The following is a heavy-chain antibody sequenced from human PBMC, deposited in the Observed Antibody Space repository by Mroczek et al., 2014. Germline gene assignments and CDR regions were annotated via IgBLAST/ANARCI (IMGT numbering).Heavy chain of an antibody. V-gene: IGHV3-33*01. CDR2: IWYDGSNK. Sequence: QVQLVESGGGVVQPGRSLRLSCAASGFTFSSYGMHWVRQAPGKGLEWVAVIWYDGSNKYYADSVKSRFTISRDNSKNTLYLQMNSLRAEDTAVYYCARDMTTVIDSILALSNWGQGTPGHRL. J-gene: IGHJ4*02. CDR1: GFTFSSYG. D-gene: IGHD4-11*01. CDR3: ARDMTTVIDSILALSN.